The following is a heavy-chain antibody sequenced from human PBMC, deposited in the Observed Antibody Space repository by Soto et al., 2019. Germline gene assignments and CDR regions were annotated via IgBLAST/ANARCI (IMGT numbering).Heavy chain of an antibody. V-gene: IGHV1-69*02. CDR3: AKKLGPSAFDL. CDR2: IIPVLDLT. Sequence: QVQLVQSGAEVKEPGSSVKVSCKASGGTFTDYTITWLRQAPGQGLEWMGRIIPVLDLTNYAQKFQDRVTITADKSTTTSYMELSGLTSEDTAVYYCAKKLGPSAFDLWGRGTLVTVSS. J-gene: IGHJ2*01. D-gene: IGHD1-26*01. CDR1: GGTFTDYT.